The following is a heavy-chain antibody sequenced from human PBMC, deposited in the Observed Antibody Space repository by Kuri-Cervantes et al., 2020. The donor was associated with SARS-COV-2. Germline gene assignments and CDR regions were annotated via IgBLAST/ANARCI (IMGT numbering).Heavy chain of an antibody. Sequence: GGSLRLSCSASGFTFSSYAMHWVRQAPGKGLEWVAVISYDGSNKYYADSVKGRFTISRDNSKNTLYLQMNSLRAEDTAVYHCARSARAAGTYYYYGMDVWGQGTTVTVSS. CDR1: GFTFSSYA. CDR3: ARSARAAGTYYYYGMDV. CDR2: ISYDGSNK. V-gene: IGHV3-30-3*01. J-gene: IGHJ6*02. D-gene: IGHD6-13*01.